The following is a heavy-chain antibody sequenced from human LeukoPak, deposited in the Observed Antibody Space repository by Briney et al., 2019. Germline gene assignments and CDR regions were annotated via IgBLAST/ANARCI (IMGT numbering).Heavy chain of an antibody. Sequence: SVKVSCKASGGAFSNYAMNWVRQAPGQGLEWMGGNIPLLGTPSYAQKFQGRVTITADESTTTAYMELSSLRSEDTAVYYCARWTHGSGAGFFIHWGQGTLVTVSS. J-gene: IGHJ1*01. V-gene: IGHV1-69*01. D-gene: IGHD3-10*01. CDR1: GGAFSNYA. CDR3: ARWTHGSGAGFFIH. CDR2: NIPLLGTP.